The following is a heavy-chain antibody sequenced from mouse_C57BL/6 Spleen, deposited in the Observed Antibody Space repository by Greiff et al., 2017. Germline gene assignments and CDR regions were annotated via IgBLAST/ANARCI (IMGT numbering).Heavy chain of an antibody. D-gene: IGHD1-1*01. CDR1: GYTFTDYY. J-gene: IGHJ4*01. V-gene: IGHV1-75*01. CDR3: DYYGSSSYYYAMDY. CDR2: IFPGSGST. Sequence: SGPELVKPGASVKISCKASGYTFTDYYINWVKQRPGQGLEWIGWIFPGSGSTYYNEKFKGKDTLTVDKSSSTAYMLLISLTSEDSAVYFCDYYGSSSYYYAMDYWGQGTSVTVSS.